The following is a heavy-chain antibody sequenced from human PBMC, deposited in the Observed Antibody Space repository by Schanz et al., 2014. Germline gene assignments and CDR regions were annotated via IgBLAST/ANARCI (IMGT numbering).Heavy chain of an antibody. V-gene: IGHV3-23*01. Sequence: EVHLLESGGGLVQPGGSLRLSCAASGFTFSTSAMSWVRQVPGKGLEWVSAILGLASTTYYADSVKGRFTISRDNSKNLLYLQMNSLRAEDTAVYYCTRDVRLDRRGNWFDPWGQGTLGSVSS. CDR1: GFTFSTSA. J-gene: IGHJ5*02. CDR2: ILGLASTT. CDR3: TRDVRLDRRGNWFDP. D-gene: IGHD1-1*01.